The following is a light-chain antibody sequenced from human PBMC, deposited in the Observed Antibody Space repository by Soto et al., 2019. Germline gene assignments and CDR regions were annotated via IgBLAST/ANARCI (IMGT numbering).Light chain of an antibody. Sequence: DIKMTQSPSALSASIGDRITITCRASQSINTWLAWYQQKPGKAPKLLIYAASTLQSGVPSRFSGSGSGTDFTLTISSLQPEDVATYYCQKYNSAHITFGQGTRLEIK. CDR1: QSINTW. V-gene: IGKV1-27*01. J-gene: IGKJ5*01. CDR3: QKYNSAHIT. CDR2: AAS.